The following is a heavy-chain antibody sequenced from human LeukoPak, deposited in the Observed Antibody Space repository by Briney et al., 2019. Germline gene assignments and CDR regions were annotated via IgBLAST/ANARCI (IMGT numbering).Heavy chain of an antibody. CDR1: GGPFSGYY. D-gene: IGHD5-12*01. CDR3: ASRIVPSSDFDY. V-gene: IGHV4-34*01. J-gene: IGHJ4*02. Sequence: SETLSLTCAVYGGPFSGYYWSWIRQPPGKGLEWIGEINHSGSTNYNPSLKSRVTISVDTSKNQFSLKLSSVTVADTAVYYCASRIVPSSDFDYWGQGTLVTVSS. CDR2: INHSGST.